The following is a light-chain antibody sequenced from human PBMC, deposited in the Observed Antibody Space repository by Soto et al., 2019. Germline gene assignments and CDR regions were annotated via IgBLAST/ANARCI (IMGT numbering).Light chain of an antibody. CDR3: QQYGGSPET. J-gene: IGKJ1*01. V-gene: IGKV3-20*01. CDR1: QSISNTF. CDR2: GVS. Sequence: EIVLTQSPGTLSLSPGERATLPCRASQSISNTFIAWYQQKPGQAPRLLIHGVSNRATGIPDRFSGSGSGTDFTLIISRLEPEDFAVYYCQQYGGSPETFGQGTKVEIK.